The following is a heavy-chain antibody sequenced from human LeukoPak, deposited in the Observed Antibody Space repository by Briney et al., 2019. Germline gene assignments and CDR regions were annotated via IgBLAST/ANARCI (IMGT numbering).Heavy chain of an antibody. D-gene: IGHD1/OR15-1a*01. V-gene: IGHV4-4*07. CDR2: IHTNGYT. Sequence: SETLSLTCTVSGGSISSYYWSWIRQPAGKGLEWIGRIHTNGYTNYNPSLKSRVTMSVDTSKNQFSLKLSSVTAADTAVYYCARVMAGTPNDAFGIWGQGTMVTVSS. CDR1: GGSISSYY. J-gene: IGHJ3*02. CDR3: ARVMAGTPNDAFGI.